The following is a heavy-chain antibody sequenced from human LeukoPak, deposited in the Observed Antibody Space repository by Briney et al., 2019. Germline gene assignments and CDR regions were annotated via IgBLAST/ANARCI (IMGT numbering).Heavy chain of an antibody. V-gene: IGHV4-61*01. J-gene: IGHJ3*02. CDR2: IYYSGST. CDR1: GGSVSSGSYY. D-gene: IGHD1-20*01. Sequence: SETLSLTCTVSGGSVSSGSYYWGWIRQPPGKGLEWIGYIYYSGSTNYNPSLKSRVTISVDTSKNQFSLKLSSVTAADTAVYYCAREKEDNWNDVPHDAFDIWGQGTMVTVSS. CDR3: AREKEDNWNDVPHDAFDI.